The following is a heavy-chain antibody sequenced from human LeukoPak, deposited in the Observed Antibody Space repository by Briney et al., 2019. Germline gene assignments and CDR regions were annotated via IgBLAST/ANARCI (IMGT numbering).Heavy chain of an antibody. D-gene: IGHD3-22*01. V-gene: IGHV3-23*01. CDR1: GFTFSSYA. CDR3: AKDLKLDYYDSSGYSLS. J-gene: IGHJ5*02. Sequence: GGSLRLSCAASGFTFSSYAMSWVRQAPGKGLEWVSSMSGSGGGTYYADSVKGRFTIPRDDSKNTLYLQMNSLRAEDTAVYYCAKDLKLDYYDSSGYSLSWGQGTLVTVPS. CDR2: MSGSGGGT.